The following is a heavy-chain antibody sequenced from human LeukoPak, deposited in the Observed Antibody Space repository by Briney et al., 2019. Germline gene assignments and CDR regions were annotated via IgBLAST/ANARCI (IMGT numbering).Heavy chain of an antibody. V-gene: IGHV1-8*01. D-gene: IGHD3-3*01. CDR2: MNPNSGNT. CDR1: GYTFTSYD. J-gene: IGHJ5*02. CDR3: ARGFVLRFLEWLSYHNWFDP. Sequence: ASVKVSCTASGYTFTSYDINWVRQATGQGLEWMGWMNPNSGNTGYAQKFQGRVTMTRNTSISTAYMELSSLRSEDTAVYYCARGFVLRFLEWLSYHNWFDPWGQGTLVTVSS.